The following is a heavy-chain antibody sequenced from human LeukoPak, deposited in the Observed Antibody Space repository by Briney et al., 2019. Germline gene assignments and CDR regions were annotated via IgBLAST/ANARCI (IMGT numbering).Heavy chain of an antibody. CDR1: GFTLSYNN. V-gene: IGHV3-21*01. CDR2: ISSSSSYI. CDR3: ARAYSSGDYLAGGFDI. D-gene: IGHD3-22*01. Sequence: PGGSLRLSCAASGFTLSYNNMNWVRQAPGKGLEWVSSISSSSSYIYFADSVKGRFTVSRDNAKNLLNLQMNSLSAEDTAVYYCARAYSSGDYLAGGFDIWGQGTMVTVSS. J-gene: IGHJ3*02.